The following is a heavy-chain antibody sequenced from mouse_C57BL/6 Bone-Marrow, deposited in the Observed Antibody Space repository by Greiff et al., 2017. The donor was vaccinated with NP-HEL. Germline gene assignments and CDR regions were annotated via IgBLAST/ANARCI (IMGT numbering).Heavy chain of an antibody. CDR1: GYSFTGYY. J-gene: IGHJ1*03. D-gene: IGHD1-1*01. Sequence: VQLQQSGPELVKPGASVKISCKASGYSFTGYYMHWVKQSSEKSLEWIGEINPSTGGTSYNQKFKGKATLTVDKSSSTAYMQLNSLTSEDSAVYYCARLGTTVVALFCWYFDVWGRGTTVTVTA. CDR3: ARLGTTVVALFCWYFDV. CDR2: INPSTGGT. V-gene: IGHV1-43*01.